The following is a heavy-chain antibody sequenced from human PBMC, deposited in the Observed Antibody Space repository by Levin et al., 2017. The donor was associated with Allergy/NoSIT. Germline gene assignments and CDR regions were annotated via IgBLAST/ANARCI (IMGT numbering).Heavy chain of an antibody. J-gene: IGHJ4*02. D-gene: IGHD3-10*01. V-gene: IGHV4-34*01. CDR3: ARVIVGYPVYGSGSYSVHYFDY. CDR2: INHSGST. CDR1: GGSFSGYY. Sequence: SQTLSLTCAVYGGSFSGYYWSWIRQPPGKGLEWIGEINHSGSTNYNPSLKSRVTISVDTSKNQFSLKLSSVTAADTAVYYCARVIVGYPVYGSGSYSVHYFDYWGQGTLVTVSS.